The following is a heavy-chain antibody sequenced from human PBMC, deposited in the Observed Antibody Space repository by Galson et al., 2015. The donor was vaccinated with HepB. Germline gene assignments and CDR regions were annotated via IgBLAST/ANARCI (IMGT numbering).Heavy chain of an antibody. D-gene: IGHD6-13*01. V-gene: IGHV3-48*02. CDR3: ARDAYSSSWYGGIGYYYYGMDV. CDR1: GFTFSSYS. J-gene: IGHJ6*02. CDR2: ISSSSSTI. Sequence: SLRLSCAASGFTFSSYSMNWVRQAPGKGLEWVSYISSSSSTIYYADSVKGRFTISRDNAKNSLYLQMNSLRDEDTAVYYCARDAYSSSWYGGIGYYYYGMDVWGQGTTVTVSS.